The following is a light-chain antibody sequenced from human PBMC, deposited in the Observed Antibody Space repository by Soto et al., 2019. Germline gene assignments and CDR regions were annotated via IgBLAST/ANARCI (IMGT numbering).Light chain of an antibody. CDR1: PSVSSD. J-gene: IGKJ2*01. CDR2: DAS. V-gene: IGKV3-11*01. CDR3: QQRSNWPYT. Sequence: EIVLTQSPATLSLSPGERATLSCMASPSVSSDLAWYQQKPGQAPRLLIYDASNRATGIPARFSGSGSGTDFTLTISSLEPDDFAVYSGQQRSNWPYTVGQGTKLEIK.